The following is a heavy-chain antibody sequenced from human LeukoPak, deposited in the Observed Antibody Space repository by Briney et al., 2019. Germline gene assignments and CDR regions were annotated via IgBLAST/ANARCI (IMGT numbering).Heavy chain of an antibody. CDR3: AKELRFLEWATSYDY. CDR1: GFTFSSYG. Sequence: GGSLRLSCAASGFTFSSYGMSWVRQAPGKGLEWVSAISGSGGSTYYADSVKGRFTISRDNSKNTLYLQMDSLRAEDTAVYYCAKELRFLEWATSYDYWGQGTLVTVSS. V-gene: IGHV3-23*01. D-gene: IGHD3-3*01. J-gene: IGHJ4*02. CDR2: ISGSGGST.